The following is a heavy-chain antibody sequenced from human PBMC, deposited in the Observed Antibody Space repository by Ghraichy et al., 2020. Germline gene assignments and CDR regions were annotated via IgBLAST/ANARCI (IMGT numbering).Heavy chain of an antibody. V-gene: IGHV3-30*18. CDR1: GFTFSSYG. CDR2: ISYDGSKK. D-gene: IGHD2-8*02. CDR3: AKDRGDNYWLYCYGMDV. J-gene: IGHJ6*02. Sequence: GGSLRLSCAASGFTFSSYGMHWVRQAPGKGLEWVAAISYDGSKKYYADSVKGRFTISRDNSKNTLYLQMNSLRAEDTAVYYCAKDRGDNYWLYCYGMDVWGQGTTVTVSS.